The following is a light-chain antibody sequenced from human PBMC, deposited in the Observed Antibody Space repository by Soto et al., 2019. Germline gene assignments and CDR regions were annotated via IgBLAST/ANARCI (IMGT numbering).Light chain of an antibody. CDR2: EGY. Sequence: QSALTQPASVSGSPGQSITISCTRTSNDLGIYKLVSWYRQLPGKAPEVIVFEGYKRPSGISSRFSGSKSGTTASLTISGLQADDEADYYCCSYAGSNTVVFGGGTKLTVL. CDR3: CSYAGSNTVV. CDR1: SNDLGIYKL. J-gene: IGLJ2*01. V-gene: IGLV2-23*01.